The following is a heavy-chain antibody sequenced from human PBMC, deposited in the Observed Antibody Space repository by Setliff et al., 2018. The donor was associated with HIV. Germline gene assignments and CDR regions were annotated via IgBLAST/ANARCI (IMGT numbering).Heavy chain of an antibody. J-gene: IGHJ4*03. Sequence: SETLSLTCAVYGGSFSGYYWSWIRPTPGEGLEWIGEINFGGSTKYNPSLKSRVTISVDTAKNQFSLEMRSLTAADTAVYYCARDVTAAGTGLYDYWGQGTKVTVSS. CDR3: ARDVTAAGTGLYDY. CDR2: INFGGST. V-gene: IGHV4-34*01. D-gene: IGHD6-13*01. CDR1: GGSFSGYY.